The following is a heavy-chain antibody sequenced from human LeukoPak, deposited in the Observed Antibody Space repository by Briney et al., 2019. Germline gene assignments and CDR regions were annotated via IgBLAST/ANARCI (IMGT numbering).Heavy chain of an antibody. Sequence: PGGSLRLSCEASGFTVGTNYMSWVRQAPATGLEWVSVIYSGNSTYYTDSVRGPFTIARDNSKNTLYLHMISLRDDDTAAYYCARLAAGKVIDYWGQGTLVTVSS. J-gene: IGHJ4*02. CDR3: ARLAAGKVIDY. CDR1: GFTVGTNY. V-gene: IGHV3-53*01. D-gene: IGHD6-13*01. CDR2: IYSGNST.